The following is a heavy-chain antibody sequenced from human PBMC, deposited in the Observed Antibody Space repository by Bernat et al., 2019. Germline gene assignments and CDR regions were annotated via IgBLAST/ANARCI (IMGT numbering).Heavy chain of an antibody. D-gene: IGHD2/OR15-2a*01. CDR1: RGSLSGDY. V-gene: IGHV4-34*01. J-gene: IGHJ3*01. CDR3: AKRGFPRAFDV. Sequence: QVQLQQWGAGLLKPSGTLSLTCAVYRGSLSGDYWSWIRQPPGKGLEWIGEINHSGGTNYNPSLKSRVTISVDTSKSQFSLKRNSVTADDTAVYYCAKRGFPRAFDVWGQGTMVTFSS. CDR2: INHSGGT.